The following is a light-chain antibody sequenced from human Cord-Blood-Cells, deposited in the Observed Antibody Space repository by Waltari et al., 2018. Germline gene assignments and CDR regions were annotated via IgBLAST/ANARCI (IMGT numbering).Light chain of an antibody. J-gene: IGKJ3*01. CDR2: AAS. Sequence: DIQLTQSPSFLSASVGDRVTITCRASQGISSYLAWYQQKPGKAPKLLFYAASTLQSGVPSRFSGSGSGTEFTLTISSLQPEDFATYYCQQLNSYPRFTFGPGTKVDIK. V-gene: IGKV1-9*01. CDR3: QQLNSYPRFT. CDR1: QGISSY.